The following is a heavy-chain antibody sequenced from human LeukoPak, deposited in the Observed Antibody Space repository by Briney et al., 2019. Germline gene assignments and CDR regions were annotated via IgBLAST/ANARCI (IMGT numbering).Heavy chain of an antibody. V-gene: IGHV3-15*01. CDR2: IKSKTDGGTT. J-gene: IGHJ4*02. CDR3: ITPLPYSAQ. Sequence: AGGSLRLSCAASGFTFSNAWMSWVRQAPGKGLEWVGRIKSKTDGGTTDYAAPVKGRFTISRDDSKSMMYLQMNSLKTEDTAVYYCITPLPYSAQGGQGTLVTVSS. D-gene: IGHD2-21*01. CDR1: GFTFSNAW.